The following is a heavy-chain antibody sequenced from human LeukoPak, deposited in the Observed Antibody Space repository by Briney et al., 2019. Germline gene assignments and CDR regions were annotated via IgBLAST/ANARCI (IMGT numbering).Heavy chain of an antibody. CDR1: GYTFTGYY. V-gene: IGHV1-2*02. J-gene: IGHJ5*02. Sequence: GASVKVSCKASGYTFTGYYMHWVRQAPGQGLEWMGWINPNSGGTNYAQKFQGRVTMTRDTSISTAYMELSRLRSDDTAVYYCARAALIAARRGSWFDPWGQGTLVTVSS. CDR3: ARAALIAARRGSWFDP. CDR2: INPNSGGT. D-gene: IGHD6-6*01.